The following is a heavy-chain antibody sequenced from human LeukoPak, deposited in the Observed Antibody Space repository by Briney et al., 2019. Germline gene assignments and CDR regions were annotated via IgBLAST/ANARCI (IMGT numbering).Heavy chain of an antibody. J-gene: IGHJ4*02. CDR1: GYTFTSYY. Sequence: ASVKVSCKASGYTFTSYYMHWVRQAPGQGLEWMGIINPSGGSTSYAQKLQGRVTMTTDTSTSTAYMELRSLRSDDTAVYYCARDSGNWGQGTLVTVSS. V-gene: IGHV1-46*01. CDR2: INPSGGST. CDR3: ARDSGN.